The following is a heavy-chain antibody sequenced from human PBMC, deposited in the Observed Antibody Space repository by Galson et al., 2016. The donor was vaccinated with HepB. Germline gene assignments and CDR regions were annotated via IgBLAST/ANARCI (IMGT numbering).Heavy chain of an antibody. D-gene: IGHD7-27*01. CDR2: IYHSGRT. CDR1: GGSISGGNW. CDR3: ARASNRGTNWLDP. J-gene: IGHJ5*02. V-gene: IGHV4-4*02. Sequence: SETLSLTCAVSGGSISGGNWWIWVRQPPGKGLEWIGEIYHSGRTNYNPSLKRRVTISVDKSKNHFSLKLSSVTAADTAVYYCARASNRGTNWLDPWGQGTPVTVSS.